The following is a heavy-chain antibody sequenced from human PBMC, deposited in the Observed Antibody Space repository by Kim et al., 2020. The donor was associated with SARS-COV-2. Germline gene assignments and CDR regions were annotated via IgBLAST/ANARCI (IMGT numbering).Heavy chain of an antibody. D-gene: IGHD2-15*01. CDR2: DV. Sequence: DVRYSPSFQGQVTISAEKSISTAYLQWNSLKASDTAMYYCARHEVGGGNTYWGQGTLVTVSS. V-gene: IGHV5-51*01. CDR3: ARHEVGGGNTY. J-gene: IGHJ4*02.